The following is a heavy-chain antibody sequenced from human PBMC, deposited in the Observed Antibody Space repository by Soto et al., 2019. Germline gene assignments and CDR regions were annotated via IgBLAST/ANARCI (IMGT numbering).Heavy chain of an antibody. CDR2: IIPIFGTA. CDR1: GGTFSSYA. J-gene: IGHJ4*02. Sequence: ASVKVSCKASGGTFSSYAISWVRQAPGQGLEWMGGIIPIFGTANYAQKFQGRVTITADESTSTAYMELRSLRSDDTAVYYCARDRGRPAVAGTDFPGYYLGQGTLVTGS. D-gene: IGHD6-19*01. V-gene: IGHV1-69*13. CDR3: ARDRGRPAVAGTDFPGYY.